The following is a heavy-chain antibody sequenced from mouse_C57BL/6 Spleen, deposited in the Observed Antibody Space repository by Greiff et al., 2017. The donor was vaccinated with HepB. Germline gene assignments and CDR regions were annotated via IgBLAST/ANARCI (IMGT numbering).Heavy chain of an antibody. V-gene: IGHV1-55*01. Sequence: QVQLQQSGAELVKPGASVKMSCKASGYTFTSYWITWVKQRPGQGLEWIGDIYPGSGSTNYNEKFKSKATLTVDTSSSTAYMQLSSLTSEDSAVYYCARLYYYCSSYEAMDYWGQGTSVTVSS. CDR1: GYTFTSYW. D-gene: IGHD1-1*01. CDR2: IYPGSGST. CDR3: ARLYYYCSSYEAMDY. J-gene: IGHJ4*01.